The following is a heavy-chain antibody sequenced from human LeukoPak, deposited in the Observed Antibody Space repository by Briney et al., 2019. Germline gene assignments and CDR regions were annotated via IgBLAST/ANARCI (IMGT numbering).Heavy chain of an antibody. CDR1: RFTFSSYG. D-gene: IGHD3-22*01. CDR2: IWYDGSNK. CDR3: AKDWGYDSSGRLNY. V-gene: IGHV3-33*06. Sequence: SGGSLRLSCAVSRFTFSSYGMHWVRQAPGKGLEWVAVIWYDGSNKYYADSVKGRFTISRDNSKNTLYLQMNSLRAEDTAVYYCAKDWGYDSSGRLNYWGQGTLVTVSS. J-gene: IGHJ4*02.